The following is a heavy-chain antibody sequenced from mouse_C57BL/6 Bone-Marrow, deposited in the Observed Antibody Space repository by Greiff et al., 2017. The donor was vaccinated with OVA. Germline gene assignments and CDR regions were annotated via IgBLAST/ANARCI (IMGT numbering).Heavy chain of an antibody. CDR2: IYPRSGNT. CDR3: AREYYGLKGFAY. CDR1: GYTFTSYG. D-gene: IGHD1-1*02. Sequence: QVQLQQSGAELARPGASVKLSCKASGYTFTSYGISWVKQRTGPGLEWIGEIYPRSGNTYYNEKFKGKATLTADKSSSTAYMELRSLTSEDSAVYFCAREYYGLKGFAYWGQGTLVTVSA. J-gene: IGHJ3*01. V-gene: IGHV1-81*01.